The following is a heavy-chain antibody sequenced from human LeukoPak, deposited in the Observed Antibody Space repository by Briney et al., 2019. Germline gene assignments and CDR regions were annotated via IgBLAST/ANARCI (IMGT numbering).Heavy chain of an antibody. CDR3: ARLRTGTTSFAFDI. Sequence: GGSLRLSCAASGFTFSSYAMHWVRQAPGKGLEWVAVISYDGSNKYYADSVKGRFTISRDNSKNTLYLQMNSLRAEDTAVYYCARLRTGTTSFAFDIWGQGTMVTVSS. D-gene: IGHD1-1*01. V-gene: IGHV3-30*14. CDR2: ISYDGSNK. J-gene: IGHJ3*02. CDR1: GFTFSSYA.